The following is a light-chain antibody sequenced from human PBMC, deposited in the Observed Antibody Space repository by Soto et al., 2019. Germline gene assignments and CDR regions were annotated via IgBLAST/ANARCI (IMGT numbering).Light chain of an antibody. V-gene: IGKV3-20*01. CDR2: GAS. CDR1: QSVSNNY. J-gene: IGKJ4*01. CDR3: QQYGSSPPLT. Sequence: EIVLTQSPGTLSLSPGERATLSCRASQSVSNNYLAWYQQKPGQAPRLLIYGASSRATGIPDRFSGSGSGTEFTLTISRLEPEDFAVYYCQQYGSSPPLTFGGGTKVDIK.